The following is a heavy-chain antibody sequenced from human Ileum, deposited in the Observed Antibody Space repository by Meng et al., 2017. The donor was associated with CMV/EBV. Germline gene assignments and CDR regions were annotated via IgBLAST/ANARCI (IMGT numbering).Heavy chain of an antibody. D-gene: IGHD2-8*01. CDR3: TTRCSNGVCY. Sequence: LVCVEGLLRLVRSPSQSWRASGVTFRNAWMNLVLKATGKGLEWVGRIKSKTDGGTTDYAAPLKDRFTVSRDDSKNTLYLQVNSLKTEDTAVYYCTTRCSNGVCYWGQGTLVTVSS. V-gene: IGHV3-15*05. J-gene: IGHJ4*02. CDR1: GVTFRNAW. CDR2: IKSKTDGGTT.